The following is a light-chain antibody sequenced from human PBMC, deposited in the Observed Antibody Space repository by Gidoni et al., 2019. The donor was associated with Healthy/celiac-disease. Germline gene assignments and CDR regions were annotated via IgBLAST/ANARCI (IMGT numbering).Light chain of an antibody. Sequence: DIQMTQSPSSLSASVGDRVTITCRASQGISNYLAWYQQKPGKVPKLLIYAASTLQSGVPSRFSGSGSGSYFTLPISSLQTEDVATFYCQKYNSAPLTFGGGTKLEIK. CDR3: QKYNSAPLT. V-gene: IGKV1-27*01. CDR1: QGISNY. J-gene: IGKJ4*01. CDR2: AAS.